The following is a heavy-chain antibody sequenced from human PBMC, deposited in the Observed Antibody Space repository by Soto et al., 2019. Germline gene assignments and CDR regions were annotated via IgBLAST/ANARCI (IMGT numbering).Heavy chain of an antibody. J-gene: IGHJ5*02. Sequence: QVLLVQSGAEVKRPGTSVKVSCKASGYIFTSYYVHWVRQVLGQGLEWMGWINPNTGGTNYAQRFEGRVTMTRDTSISTAYMELSRLTSDDTAIYFCARVRPRREFDPWGQGTLVTVSS. CDR3: ARVRPRREFDP. V-gene: IGHV1-2*02. CDR1: GYIFTSYY. CDR2: INPNTGGT.